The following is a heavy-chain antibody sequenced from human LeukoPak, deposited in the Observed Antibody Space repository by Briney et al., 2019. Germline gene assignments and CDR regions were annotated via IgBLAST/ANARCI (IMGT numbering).Heavy chain of an antibody. CDR1: GFTFSSNS. CDR2: ISSSGTYK. D-gene: IGHD6-19*01. CDR3: AKGKDSVAGATSDY. J-gene: IGHJ4*02. Sequence: PGGSLRLSCAVSGFTFSSNSMSWVRQAPGKGLEWVSSISSSGTYKYYADSVKGRFTISRDNAKNSLYLQMNSLRAEDTAVYYCAKGKDSVAGATSDYWGQGTLVTVST. V-gene: IGHV3-21*01.